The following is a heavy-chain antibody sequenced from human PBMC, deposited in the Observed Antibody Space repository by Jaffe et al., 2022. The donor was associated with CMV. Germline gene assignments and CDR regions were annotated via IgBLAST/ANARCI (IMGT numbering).Heavy chain of an antibody. V-gene: IGHV3-48*03. CDR2: ISSGGNTI. CDR1: GFTFSTFE. CDR3: ARDTAFYFDSSAYYRDGGLDY. J-gene: IGHJ4*01. D-gene: IGHD3-22*01. Sequence: EVQLVESGGGVVQPGGSLRLSCAASGFTFSTFEMNWVRQAPGKGLEWVSYISSGGNTIYYADSVKGRFTISRDNAENSLYLEMNSLRVEDTAFYYCARDTAFYFDSSAYYRDGGLDYWGHGTLVTVSS.